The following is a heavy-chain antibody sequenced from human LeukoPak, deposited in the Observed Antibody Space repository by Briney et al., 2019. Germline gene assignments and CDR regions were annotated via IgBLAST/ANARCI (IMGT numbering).Heavy chain of an antibody. J-gene: IGHJ4*02. CDR1: GYTLTELS. V-gene: IGHV1-24*01. D-gene: IGHD2-2*01. Sequence: GASVKVSCKVSGYTLTELSMHWVRQAPGKGLEWMGGFDPEDGETIYAQKFQGRVTMTEDTSTDTAYMELSNLRSEDTAVYYCATDRYCSSTSCSPGGYWGQGTLGTVSS. CDR3: ATDRYCSSTSCSPGGY. CDR2: FDPEDGET.